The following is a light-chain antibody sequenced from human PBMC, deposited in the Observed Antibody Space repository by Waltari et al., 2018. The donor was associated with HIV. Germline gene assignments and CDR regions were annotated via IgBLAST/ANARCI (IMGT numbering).Light chain of an antibody. J-gene: IGKJ3*01. CDR3: QQSYSTPFT. CDR2: AAS. V-gene: IGKV1-39*01. Sequence: QMTKSPSSLSASVGDRVTITCRASQSISSYLNWYQQKPGKAPKLLIYAASSLQSGVPSRFSGSGSGTDFTLTISRLQPEDFATYYCQQSYSTPFTFGPGTKVDIK. CDR1: QSISSY.